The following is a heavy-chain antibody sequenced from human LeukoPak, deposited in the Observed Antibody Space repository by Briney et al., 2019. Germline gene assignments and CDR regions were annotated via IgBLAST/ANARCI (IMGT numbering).Heavy chain of an antibody. CDR1: GGSISSSSYY. D-gene: IGHD2-8*02. J-gene: IGHJ4*02. CDR3: ALGGVAEY. Sequence: SETLSHTCTVSGGSISSSSYYWGWIRQPPGKGLEWIGSIYYSGSTYYNPSLKSRVTISVDTSKNQFPLKLSSVTAADTAVYYCALGGVAEYWGQGTLVTVSS. CDR2: IYYSGST. V-gene: IGHV4-39*01.